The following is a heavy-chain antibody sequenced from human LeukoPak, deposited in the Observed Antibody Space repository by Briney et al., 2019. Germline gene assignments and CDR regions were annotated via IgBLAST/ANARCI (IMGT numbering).Heavy chain of an antibody. CDR1: GYSFTIYW. D-gene: IGHD4-17*01. V-gene: IGHV5-51*01. CDR2: INPGDSDT. CDR3: ARHLSLRAPLDY. J-gene: IGHJ4*02. Sequence: KSGESLKISCQGSGYSFTIYWIGWVRQMPGKGLEWMAIINPGDSDTRYSPSFQGQVTISADKSISTAYLQWSSLKASDTAMYYCARHLSLRAPLDYWGQGTLVTVSS.